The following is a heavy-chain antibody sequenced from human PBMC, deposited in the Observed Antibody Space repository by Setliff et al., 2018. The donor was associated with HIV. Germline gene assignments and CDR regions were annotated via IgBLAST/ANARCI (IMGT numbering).Heavy chain of an antibody. CDR3: AGPRGDEAFDV. D-gene: IGHD3-10*01. CDR1: GGTSSTYA. Sequence: ASVKVSCKASGGTSSTYAINWVRQAPGQGLEWMGQFIPVLDITNYAQKFQGTVTINADKSTSTMYLELRSLRPEDTAMYYCAGPRGDEAFDVWGQGTMVTVS. J-gene: IGHJ3*01. CDR2: FIPVLDIT. V-gene: IGHV1-69*10.